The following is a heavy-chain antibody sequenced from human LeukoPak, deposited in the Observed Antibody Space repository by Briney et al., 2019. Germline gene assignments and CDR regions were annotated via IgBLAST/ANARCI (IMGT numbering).Heavy chain of an antibody. J-gene: IGHJ4*02. Sequence: GALRLSCAASGFTFSSYSMNWVRQAPGKGLEWVSSIIGSSSYIYYADSVKGRFTISRDNAKNSLFLQMNSLRAEDTAVYYCARDGNDGDYSYWGQGTLVTVSS. CDR1: GFTFSSYS. CDR3: ARDGNDGDYSY. D-gene: IGHD4-17*01. CDR2: IIGSSSYI. V-gene: IGHV3-21*01.